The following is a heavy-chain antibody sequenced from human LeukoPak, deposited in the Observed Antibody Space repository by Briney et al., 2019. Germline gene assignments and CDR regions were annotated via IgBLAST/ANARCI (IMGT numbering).Heavy chain of an antibody. J-gene: IGHJ6*03. D-gene: IGHD6-13*01. CDR1: GGSISSSSYY. Sequence: PSETLSLTCTVSGGSISSSSYYWGWIRQPPGKGLEWIGSIFYSGSTYYNPSLKSRVPISVATSKNQFSLKLSSVTAADTAVYYCARHMYSSSWYRRHYYMDVWGKGTTVTVFS. V-gene: IGHV4-39*01. CDR2: IFYSGST. CDR3: ARHMYSSSWYRRHYYMDV.